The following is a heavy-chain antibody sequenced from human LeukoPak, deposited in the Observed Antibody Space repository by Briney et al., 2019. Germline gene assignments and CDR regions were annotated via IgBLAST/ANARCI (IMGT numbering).Heavy chain of an antibody. V-gene: IGHV3-33*01. Sequence: PGRSLRLSCAASGFTFSNYGVHWVRQAPGKGLEWVAVIWYDGSNKYYADSVKGRFTISRDNSKNTLYLQMNSLRAEDTAVYYCARDPVTMVRGVIMGDAFDIWGQGTMVTVSS. CDR3: ARDPVTMVRGVIMGDAFDI. CDR2: IWYDGSNK. CDR1: GFTFSNYG. D-gene: IGHD3-10*01. J-gene: IGHJ3*02.